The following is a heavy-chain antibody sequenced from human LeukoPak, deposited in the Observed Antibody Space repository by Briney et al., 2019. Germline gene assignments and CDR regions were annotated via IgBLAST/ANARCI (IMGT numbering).Heavy chain of an antibody. J-gene: IGHJ3*02. CDR1: GGSISSGSYC. CDR3: ARDGSGIVGATWEVAFDI. CDR2: IYTSGST. Sequence: PSQTLSLTCTVSGGSISSGSYCWSWIRQPAGKGLEWIGHIYTSGSTNYNPSLKGRVTISVDTSKNQFSLKLSSVTAADTAVYYCARDGSGIVGATWEVAFDIWGQGTMVTVSS. D-gene: IGHD1-26*01. V-gene: IGHV4-61*09.